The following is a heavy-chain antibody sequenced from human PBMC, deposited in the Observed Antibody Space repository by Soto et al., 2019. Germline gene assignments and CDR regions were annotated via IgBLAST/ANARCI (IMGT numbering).Heavy chain of an antibody. CDR2: IYSSGRT. CDR3: ARGQRFSDWFDP. D-gene: IGHD3-3*01. CDR1: GGDISTYY. J-gene: IGHJ5*02. Sequence: QVQFQESGPGLVKPSETLSLTCTVSGGDISTYYWTWIRQPAGRGLEWIGRIYSSGRTEHNPYLKARVTMSLDTSKIQFSLRLSSVTAADTAVYYCARGQRFSDWFDPWGQGTLVTVSS. V-gene: IGHV4-4*07.